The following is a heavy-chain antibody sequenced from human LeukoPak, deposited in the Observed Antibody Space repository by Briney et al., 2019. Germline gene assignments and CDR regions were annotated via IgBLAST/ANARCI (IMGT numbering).Heavy chain of an antibody. CDR1: GFTFSSYA. D-gene: IGHD6-6*01. J-gene: IGHJ4*02. V-gene: IGHV3-30-3*01. Sequence: GRSLRLSCAASGFTFSSYAMHWVRQAPGKGLEWVAVISYDGSNKYYADSVKGRFTISRDNAKNSLYLQMNSLRAEDTAVYYCAKSSLAGGYYFDYWGQGTLVTVSS. CDR2: ISYDGSNK. CDR3: AKSSLAGGYYFDY.